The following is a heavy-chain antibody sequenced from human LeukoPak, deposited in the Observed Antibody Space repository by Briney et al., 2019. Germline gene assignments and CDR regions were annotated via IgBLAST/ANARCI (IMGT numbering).Heavy chain of an antibody. J-gene: IGHJ4*02. CDR2: INSDGSST. D-gene: IGHD3-9*01. CDR1: GFTFSSYW. V-gene: IGHV3-74*01. Sequence: PGGSLRLSCAASGFTFSSYWMHWVRQAPGKGLVWVSRINSDGSSTSYADSVKGRFTISRDNAKNTLYLQMNSLRAEDTAVYYRAREGGDYDILTGYYSSWGQGTLVTVSS. CDR3: AREGGDYDILTGYYSS.